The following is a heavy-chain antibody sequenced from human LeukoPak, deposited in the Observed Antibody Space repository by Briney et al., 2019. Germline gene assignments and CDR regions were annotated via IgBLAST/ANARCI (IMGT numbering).Heavy chain of an antibody. V-gene: IGHV4-4*07. CDR1: GGSISSYY. Sequence: SETLSLTCAVSGGSISSYYWSWIRQPPGKGLEWIGRIYTSGSTNYNASLKSRVSMSVDTSKNQFTLKLSSVTAADTAVFYCARENSGSYREFDYWGQGTLVTVSS. CDR3: ARENSGSYREFDY. CDR2: IYTSGST. D-gene: IGHD1-26*01. J-gene: IGHJ4*02.